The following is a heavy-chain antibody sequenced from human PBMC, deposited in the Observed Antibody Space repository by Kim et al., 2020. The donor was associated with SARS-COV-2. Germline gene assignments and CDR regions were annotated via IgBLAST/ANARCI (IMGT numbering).Heavy chain of an antibody. J-gene: IGHJ6*02. Sequence: SVKVSCKASGGTFSSYAISWVRQAPGQGLEWMGGIIPIFGTANYAQKFQGRVTITADESTSTAYMELSSLRSEDTAVYYCARDGSSGWYVRAGYGMDVWGQGTTVAVSS. V-gene: IGHV1-69*13. CDR2: IIPIFGTA. CDR3: ARDGSSGWYVRAGYGMDV. CDR1: GGTFSSYA. D-gene: IGHD6-19*01.